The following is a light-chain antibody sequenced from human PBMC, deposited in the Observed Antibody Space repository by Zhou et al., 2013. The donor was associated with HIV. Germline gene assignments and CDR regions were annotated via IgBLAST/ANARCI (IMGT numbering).Light chain of an antibody. V-gene: IGKV1-17*01. Sequence: DIQMIQFPSSMSASVGDRVIIVCRASEDITSSLGWYQQRPGRAPKLLIYSASRLQDGVPSRFSGSGSGTEFTLTISSLQPEDFATYYCLQHNTSPWTFGQGTKVEIK. CDR3: LQHNTSPWT. CDR1: EDITSS. CDR2: SAS. J-gene: IGKJ1*01.